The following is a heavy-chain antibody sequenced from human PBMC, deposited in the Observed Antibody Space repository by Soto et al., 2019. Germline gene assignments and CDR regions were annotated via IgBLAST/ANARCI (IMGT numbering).Heavy chain of an antibody. J-gene: IGHJ4*02. V-gene: IGHV4-28*01. CDR1: GYSISSSNW. Sequence: QVQLQESGPGLVKPSDTLSLTCAVSGYSISSSNWWGWIRQHPGKGLEWIGYIYYSGTTSYNPSRKSRVTMAVDTSKNQFSLKRTTVAAVATAVYYCASREVQGPIDYWGQGTLVTVSS. D-gene: IGHD1-26*01. CDR2: IYYSGTT. CDR3: ASREVQGPIDY.